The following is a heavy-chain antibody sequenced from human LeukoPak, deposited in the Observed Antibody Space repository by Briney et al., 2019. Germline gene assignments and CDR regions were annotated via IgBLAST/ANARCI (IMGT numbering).Heavy chain of an antibody. CDR1: GYTFTSYA. Sequence: GASVKVSCKASGYTFTSYAMHWVRQAPGQRLEWMGWINAGNGNTKYSQKFQGRVTITRDTSASTAYMELSSLRSEDTAVYYCALDYYDSSGYYSVLEDWGQGTLVTVSS. CDR3: ALDYYDSSGYYSVLED. J-gene: IGHJ4*02. V-gene: IGHV1-3*01. CDR2: INAGNGNT. D-gene: IGHD3-22*01.